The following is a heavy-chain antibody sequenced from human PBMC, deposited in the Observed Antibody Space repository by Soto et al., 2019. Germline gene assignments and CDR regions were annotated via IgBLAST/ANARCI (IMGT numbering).Heavy chain of an antibody. J-gene: IGHJ5*02. CDR3: TRDNWGSLDL. V-gene: IGHV3-15*07. D-gene: IGHD3-16*01. CDR1: GFPFTSAS. CDR2: IKSNPNGGAT. Sequence: GGSLRLSCAASGFPFTSASMNWVRQAPGEGLEWVGRIKSNPNGGATEYAAPVKGRFTISRDDSKNMVFLQMDSLESADTALYYCTRDNWGSLDLWGQGTLVTVSS.